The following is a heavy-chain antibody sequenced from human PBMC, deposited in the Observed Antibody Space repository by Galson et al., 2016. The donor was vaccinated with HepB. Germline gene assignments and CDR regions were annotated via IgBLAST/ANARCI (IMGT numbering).Heavy chain of an antibody. CDR1: GFTFSGSW. J-gene: IGHJ4*02. CDR3: GRVDDGASYRIDF. V-gene: IGHV3-72*01. CDR2: TRKKTNGYTT. Sequence: SLRLSCAVSGFTFSGSWMTWVRQISGTGLEWVGRTRKKTNGYTTEYAASVKGRFTISRDDSKNSLYLQMNSLKTEDTAMYFCGRVDDGASYRIDFWGQGTLVTVSS. D-gene: IGHD4/OR15-4a*01.